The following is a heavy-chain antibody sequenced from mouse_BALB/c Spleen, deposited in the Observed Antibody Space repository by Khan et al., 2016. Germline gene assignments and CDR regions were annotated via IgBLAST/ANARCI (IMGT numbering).Heavy chain of an antibody. CDR2: INYSGIT. D-gene: IGHD2-3*01. CDR1: GYSITSDYV. CDR3: TAYDGYYSAWFAY. J-gene: IGHJ3*01. V-gene: IGHV3-2*02. Sequence: EVQLQESGPGLVKPSQSLSLTCTVTGYSITSDYVWNWIRQFPGNKLEWMGYINYSGITTYNPSLKSRISVTRDTSKNQFFLQLNSVTAEDTATYDCTAYDGYYSAWFAYWGQGTLVTVSA.